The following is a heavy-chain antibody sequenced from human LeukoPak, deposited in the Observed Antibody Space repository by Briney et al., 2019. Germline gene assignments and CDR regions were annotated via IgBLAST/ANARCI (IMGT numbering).Heavy chain of an antibody. Sequence: SVKVSCKASGGTLSSYAISWVRQAPGQGLEWMGGIIPIFGTANYAQKFQGRVTITTDESTSTAYMELSSLRSEDTAVYYCARDPGLGGKALMDYWGQGTLVTVSS. CDR2: IIPIFGTA. J-gene: IGHJ4*02. CDR1: GGTLSSYA. D-gene: IGHD3-10*01. CDR3: ARDPGLGGKALMDY. V-gene: IGHV1-69*05.